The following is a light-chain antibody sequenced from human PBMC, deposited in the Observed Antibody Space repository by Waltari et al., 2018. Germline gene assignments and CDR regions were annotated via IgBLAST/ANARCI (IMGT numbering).Light chain of an antibody. V-gene: IGLV2-11*01. J-gene: IGLJ1*01. CDR2: DVT. Sequence: SALTQPPSVSGSPGQSVTIPCTGSSSDVGGYEYVSWFQHHPGKAPKLLIYDVTNRPSGLPVCISSSKSADTAYLTICGLQAEDEADYNSCSYAGDYTVRLFGTGTSFTVL. CDR1: SSDVGGYEY. CDR3: CSYAGDYTVRL.